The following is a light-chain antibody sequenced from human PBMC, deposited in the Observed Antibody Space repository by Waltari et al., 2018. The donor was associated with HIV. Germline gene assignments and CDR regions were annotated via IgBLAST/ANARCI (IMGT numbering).Light chain of an antibody. Sequence: QSVLTQPPSASGTPGPRATIPCFGSNSNIGSNYVYWYQQLPGMAPKPRIYKNNQRPSGVPDRFSGSKSGTSASLAISGLRSEDEADYYCAAWDDRLNLVFGGGTKLTVL. CDR3: AAWDDRLNLV. V-gene: IGLV1-47*01. CDR2: KNN. CDR1: NSNIGSNY. J-gene: IGLJ2*01.